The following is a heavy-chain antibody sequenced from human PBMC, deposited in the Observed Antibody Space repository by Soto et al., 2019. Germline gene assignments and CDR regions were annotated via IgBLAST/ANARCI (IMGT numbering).Heavy chain of an antibody. CDR2: IYYSGST. CDR3: ARVRPPRADSSSWYRFDY. V-gene: IGHV4-59*01. Sequence: QVQLQESGPGLVKPSETLSLTCTVSGGSISSYYWSWIRQPPGKGLEWIGYIYYSGSTNYNPSLKRRVTISVDTSKNQFSLKLSSVTAADTAVYYCARVRPPRADSSSWYRFDYWGQGTLVTVSS. CDR1: GGSISSYY. J-gene: IGHJ4*02. D-gene: IGHD6-13*01.